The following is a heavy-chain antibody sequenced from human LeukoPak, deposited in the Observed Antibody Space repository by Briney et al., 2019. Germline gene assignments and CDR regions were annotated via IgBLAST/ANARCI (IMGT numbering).Heavy chain of an antibody. CDR3: ARALYYYDSSGYYYGAFDI. D-gene: IGHD3-22*01. CDR2: IIPIFGIA. CDR1: GGTFSSYA. Sequence: SVKVSCKASGGTFSSYAISWVRQAPGQGLEWMGRIIPIFGIANYAQKFQGRVTITADKSTSTAYMELSSLRSEDTAVYYCARALYYYDSSGYYYGAFDIWGQGTMVTVSP. J-gene: IGHJ3*02. V-gene: IGHV1-69*04.